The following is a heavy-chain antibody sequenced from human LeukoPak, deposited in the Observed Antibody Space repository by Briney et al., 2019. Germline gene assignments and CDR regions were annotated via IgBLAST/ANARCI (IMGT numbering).Heavy chain of an antibody. Sequence: SETLSLTYTVSGGSISSGSYYWSWIRQPAGKGLEWIGRIYTSGSTNYNPSLKSRVTISVDTSKNQFSLKLSSVTAADTAVYYCARATKITIFGVVIIGRYFDYWGQGTLVTVSS. V-gene: IGHV4-61*02. D-gene: IGHD3-3*01. CDR2: IYTSGST. CDR1: GGSISSGSYY. CDR3: ARATKITIFGVVIIGRYFDY. J-gene: IGHJ4*02.